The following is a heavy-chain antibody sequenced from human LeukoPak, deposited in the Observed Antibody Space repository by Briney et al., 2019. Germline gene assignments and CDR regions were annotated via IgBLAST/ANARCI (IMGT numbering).Heavy chain of an antibody. CDR1: GFTFSDYY. J-gene: IGHJ4*02. Sequence: GGSLRLSCAASGFTFSDYYMSWIRQAPGKGLEWVSYISSSGSTIYYADSVKGRFTISRDNAKNSLYLQMNSLRAEDTAVYYCARDKMYYYGSGDYFDHWGQGTLVTVSS. CDR3: ARDKMYYYGSGDYFDH. CDR2: ISSSGSTI. D-gene: IGHD3-10*01. V-gene: IGHV3-11*01.